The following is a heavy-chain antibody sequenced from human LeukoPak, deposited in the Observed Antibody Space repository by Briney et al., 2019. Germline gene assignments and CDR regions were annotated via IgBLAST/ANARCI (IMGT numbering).Heavy chain of an antibody. J-gene: IGHJ5*02. D-gene: IGHD6-13*01. CDR2: ISGSGGST. CDR1: GFTFSSYA. CDR3: AKDLLYSSTRDWFDP. V-gene: IGHV3-23*01. Sequence: SGGSLRLSCAASGFTFSSYAMSWVRQAPGKGLEWVSAISGSGGSTYYADSVKGRFTISRDNSKNTLYLQMNSLRAEDTAVYYCAKDLLYSSTRDWFDPWGQGTLVTVSS.